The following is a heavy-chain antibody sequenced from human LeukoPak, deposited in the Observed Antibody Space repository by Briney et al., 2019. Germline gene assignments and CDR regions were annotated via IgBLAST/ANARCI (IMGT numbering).Heavy chain of an antibody. CDR3: ATTVVVPAAIFWFDP. V-gene: IGHV1-2*02. J-gene: IGHJ5*02. D-gene: IGHD2-2*01. Sequence: ASVKVSCKASGYTFTGYYMHWVRQAPGQGLEWMGWTNPNSGGTNYAQKFQGRVTMTRDTSISTAYMELSRLRSDDTAVYYCATTVVVPAAIFWFDPWGQGTLVTVSS. CDR1: GYTFTGYY. CDR2: TNPNSGGT.